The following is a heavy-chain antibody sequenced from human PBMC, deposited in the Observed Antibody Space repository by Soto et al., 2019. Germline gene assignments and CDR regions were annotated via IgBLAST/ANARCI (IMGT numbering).Heavy chain of an antibody. Sequence: GASVKVSCKASGYTFTSYYMHWVRQAPGQGLEWMGIINPSGGSTSYAQKFQGRVTMTRDTSTSTVYMELSSLRSEDTAVYYCARDQDIVLMVYATYAFDIWGQGTMVTVS. CDR3: ARDQDIVLMVYATYAFDI. CDR2: INPSGGST. V-gene: IGHV1-46*03. J-gene: IGHJ3*02. D-gene: IGHD2-8*01. CDR1: GYTFTSYY.